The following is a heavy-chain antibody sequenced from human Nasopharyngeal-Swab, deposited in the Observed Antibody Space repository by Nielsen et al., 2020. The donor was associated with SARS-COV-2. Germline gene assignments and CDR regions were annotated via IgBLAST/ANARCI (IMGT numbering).Heavy chain of an antibody. Sequence: RQAPGKGLEWIGNIYYSGATYYSPSLKSLLTISVDTSQNHFSLTVSSVTASDTAVYYCVRDNYYHYYMDVWGQGTTVTVSS. V-gene: IGHV4-39*02. CDR2: IYYSGAT. CDR3: VRDNYYHYYMDV. J-gene: IGHJ6*03.